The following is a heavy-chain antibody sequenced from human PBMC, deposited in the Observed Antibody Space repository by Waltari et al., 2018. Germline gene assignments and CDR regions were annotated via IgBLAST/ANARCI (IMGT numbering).Heavy chain of an antibody. CDR1: GFTLSSYR. D-gene: IGHD3-10*01. CDR2: INSYGSST. CDR3: ARDLVHAYYYGSGSKG. V-gene: IGHV3-74*01. Sequence: EVQLVESGGGLVQHGGSLRLSCAAYGFTLSSYRMHWVRPAPGKGLVLVSRINSYGSSTSYADSVKGRFTISRDNAKNTLYLQMNSLRAEDTAVYYCARDLVHAYYYGSGSKGWGQGTLVTVSS. J-gene: IGHJ4*02.